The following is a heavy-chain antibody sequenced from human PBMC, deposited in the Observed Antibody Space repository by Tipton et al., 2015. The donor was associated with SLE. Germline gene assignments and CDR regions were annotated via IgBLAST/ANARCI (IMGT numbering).Heavy chain of an antibody. D-gene: IGHD6-19*01. CDR3: ARGRFSSAWYRDEHFDS. J-gene: IGHJ4*02. CDR1: GGSINSYD. V-gene: IGHV4-59*01. CDR2: IYHSGNT. Sequence: GLVKPSETLSLTCSVSGGSINSYDWNWIRQPPGKGLEWIGYIYHSGNTIYNPSLQSRVTISVDTSKNQFSLKLSSVTAADTAVYYCARGRFSSAWYRDEHFDSWGQGTLVTVSS.